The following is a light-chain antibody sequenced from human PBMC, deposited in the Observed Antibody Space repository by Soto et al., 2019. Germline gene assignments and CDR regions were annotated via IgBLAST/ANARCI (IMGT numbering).Light chain of an antibody. V-gene: IGKV3-20*01. J-gene: IGKJ2*01. Sequence: EIELTQSPGTLSLSPGERASLSCKASQTVRDGYLAWYQQKPGQAPTLLVYGASYRATGYPDRFSGGGYGTDFTLTISRVEPEDVAVYYCQQYGASPYTFGQGTRLEVK. CDR3: QQYGASPYT. CDR2: GAS. CDR1: QTVRDGY.